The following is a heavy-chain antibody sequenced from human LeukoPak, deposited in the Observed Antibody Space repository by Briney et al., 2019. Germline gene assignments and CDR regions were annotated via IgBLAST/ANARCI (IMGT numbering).Heavy chain of an antibody. J-gene: IGHJ5*02. CDR3: AKGLISTVTTGWFDP. CDR2: ISWNSGSI. V-gene: IGHV3-9*01. Sequence: PGGSLRLSCAASGFTFDDYAMHWVWQAPGKGLEWVSGISWNSGSIGYADSVKGRFTISRDNAKNSLYLQMNSLRAEDTALYYCAKGLISTVTTGWFDPWGQGTLVTVSS. D-gene: IGHD4-17*01. CDR1: GFTFDDYA.